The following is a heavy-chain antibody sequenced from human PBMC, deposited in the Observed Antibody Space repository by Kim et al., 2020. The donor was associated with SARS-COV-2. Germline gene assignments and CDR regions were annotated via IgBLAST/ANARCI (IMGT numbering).Heavy chain of an antibody. CDR2: IYYSGST. Sequence: SETLSLTCTVSGGSISSSSYYWGWIRQPPGKGLEWIGSIYYSGSTYYNPSLKSRVTISVDTSKNQFSLKLSSVTAADTAVYYCASMIWDCSSTSCYYYYYYGMDVWGQGTTVTVSS. V-gene: IGHV4-39*01. D-gene: IGHD2-2*01. CDR1: GGSISSSSYY. CDR3: ASMIWDCSSTSCYYYYYYGMDV. J-gene: IGHJ6*02.